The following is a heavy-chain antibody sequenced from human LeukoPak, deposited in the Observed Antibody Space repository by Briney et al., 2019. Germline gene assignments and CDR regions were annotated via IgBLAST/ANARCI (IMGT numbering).Heavy chain of an antibody. CDR1: GDSISSSNYY. CDR2: IYYSGST. D-gene: IGHD6-19*01. V-gene: IGHV4-39*07. Sequence: SETLSHTCTVSGDSISSSNYYWGWIRQPPGKGLEWIGSIYYSGSTYYNPSLKSRVTISIDTSKNQFSLKLSSVTAADMAVYYCASSSGWYRGGEGYWGQGTLVTVSS. J-gene: IGHJ4*02. CDR3: ASSSGWYRGGEGY.